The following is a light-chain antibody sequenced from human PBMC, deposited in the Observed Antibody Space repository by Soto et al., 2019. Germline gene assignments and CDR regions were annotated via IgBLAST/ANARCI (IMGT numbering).Light chain of an antibody. CDR2: KAS. CDR3: QQYNSDST. CDR1: QSISIW. Sequence: IQMTQSPSTLSASVGDRVTITCRASQSISIWLAWYQQQPGKAPKLLIYKASSLESDVPSRFSGSGSGTEFTLTINSLQPDDSATYYCQQYNSDSTFGQGTKVEIK. V-gene: IGKV1-5*03. J-gene: IGKJ1*01.